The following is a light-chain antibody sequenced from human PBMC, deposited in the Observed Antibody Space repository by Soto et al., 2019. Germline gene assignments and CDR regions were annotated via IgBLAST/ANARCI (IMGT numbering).Light chain of an antibody. J-gene: IGKJ4*01. CDR2: KAS. V-gene: IGKV1-5*03. CDR1: QSISSW. Sequence: DIQMTQSPSTLSASVGDRVIITCRASQSISSWLAWYQQKAGKAPKLLIYKASSLDSGVPSRFSGSGSGTEFTLTISSLQPDDLATYYCQQYNSYPLTFGGGTKVEIK. CDR3: QQYNSYPLT.